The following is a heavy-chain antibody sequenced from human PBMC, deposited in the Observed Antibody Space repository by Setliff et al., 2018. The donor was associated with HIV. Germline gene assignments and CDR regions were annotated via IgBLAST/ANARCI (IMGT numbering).Heavy chain of an antibody. CDR2: INPGGGST. V-gene: IGHV1-46*01. D-gene: IGHD3-22*01. Sequence: ASVKVSCKASGYTFTSYYMHWVRQAPGQGLEWMGIINPGGGSTSYAQKFQGRVTMTRDTSTNTVYMELSSLRSEDTAVYYCARVGFIGNYDNSGYLDYWGQGTLVTVSS. CDR1: GYTFTSYY. J-gene: IGHJ4*02. CDR3: ARVGFIGNYDNSGYLDY.